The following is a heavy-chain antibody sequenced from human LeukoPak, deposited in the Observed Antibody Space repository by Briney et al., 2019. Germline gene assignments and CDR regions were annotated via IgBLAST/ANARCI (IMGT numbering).Heavy chain of an antibody. CDR1: GGSFSGYY. D-gene: IGHD2-2*01. CDR2: INHSGST. CDR3: ARGRRGFGCSSTSCYYPRGWFDP. V-gene: IGHV4-34*01. Sequence: SETLSLTCAVYGGSFSGYYWSWIRQPPGKGLEWIGEINHSGSTNYNPSLKSRVTISVDTSKNQFSLKLSSVTAADTAVYYCARGRRGFGCSSTSCYYPRGWFDPWGQGTLVTVSS. J-gene: IGHJ5*02.